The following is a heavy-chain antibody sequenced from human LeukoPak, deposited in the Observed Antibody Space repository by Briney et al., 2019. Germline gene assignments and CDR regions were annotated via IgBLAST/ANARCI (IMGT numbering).Heavy chain of an antibody. J-gene: IGHJ3*02. CDR2: IYYSGTS. D-gene: IGHD6-13*01. Sequence: PSETLSLTCTVSGASITSYFWAWIRQPPGKGLGCLGYIYYSGTSNSNPSLRSRLTISVDTSKNQLSLKLNSVTAADTALYYCARVGFTRRVSAPSVAFDIWGRGTMVTVSS. CDR3: ARVGFTRRVSAPSVAFDI. V-gene: IGHV4-59*01. CDR1: GASITSYF.